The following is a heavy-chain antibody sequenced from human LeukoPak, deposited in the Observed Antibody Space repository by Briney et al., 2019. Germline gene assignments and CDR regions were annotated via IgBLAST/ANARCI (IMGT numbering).Heavy chain of an antibody. V-gene: IGHV3-21*01. CDR1: GFTFSSYS. CDR2: ISSSSSYI. CDR3: ARGPGDSSGYYEDYFDY. D-gene: IGHD3-22*01. Sequence: GGSLRLSCAASGFTFSSYSMNWVRQAPGKGLEWVSSISSSSSYIYYADSVKGRFTISRDNAKNSLYLQMNSLRAEDTAVYYCARGPGDSSGYYEDYFDYWGQGTLVTVSS. J-gene: IGHJ4*02.